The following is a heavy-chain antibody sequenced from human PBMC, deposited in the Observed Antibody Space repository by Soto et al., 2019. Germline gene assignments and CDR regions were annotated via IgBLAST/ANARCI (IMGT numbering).Heavy chain of an antibody. J-gene: IGHJ4*02. CDR1: GGSISSSSYY. CDR3: ARDPARGGGSYLGYFDY. Sequence: SETLSLTCAVSGGSISSSSYYWGWIRQPPGKGLEWIGSIYYRGSTYYNQSLKSRVTISVDTSMNQFSLTLTSVTAADTAVYYCARDPARGGGSYLGYFDYWGQGTPVTVSS. CDR2: IYYRGST. D-gene: IGHD1-26*01. V-gene: IGHV4-39*07.